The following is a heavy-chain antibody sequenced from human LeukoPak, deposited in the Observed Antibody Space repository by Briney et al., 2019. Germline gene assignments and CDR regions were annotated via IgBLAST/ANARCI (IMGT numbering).Heavy chain of an antibody. V-gene: IGHV3-23*01. Sequence: PGGSLRLSCAASGFTFSSYGMSWVRQAPGKGLEWVSAISGSGGSTYYAGSVKGRFTISRDNSKNTLYLQINSLRAEDTAVYYCAKSLIAAVGTGAFDMWGQGTMVTVSS. CDR1: GFTFSSYG. CDR3: AKSLIAAVGTGAFDM. D-gene: IGHD6-13*01. CDR2: ISGSGGST. J-gene: IGHJ3*02.